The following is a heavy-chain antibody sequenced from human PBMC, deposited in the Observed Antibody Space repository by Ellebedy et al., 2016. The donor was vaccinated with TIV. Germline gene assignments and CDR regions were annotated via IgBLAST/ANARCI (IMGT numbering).Heavy chain of an antibody. J-gene: IGHJ4*02. CDR3: ARPSDWNDGYFHY. Sequence: PGGSLRLSCKGSGYSFTSHWIGWVRQMPGKGLEWMGIIYPGDSDTRYSPSFQGQVTISADKSISTAYLQWSSLKASDTAMFYCARPSDWNDGYFHYWGQGTLVTVSS. CDR2: IYPGDSDT. V-gene: IGHV5-51*01. CDR1: GYSFTSHW. D-gene: IGHD1-1*01.